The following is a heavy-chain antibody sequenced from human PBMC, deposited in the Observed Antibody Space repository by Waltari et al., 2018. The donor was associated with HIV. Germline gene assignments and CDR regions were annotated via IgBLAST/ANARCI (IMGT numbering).Heavy chain of an antibody. CDR3: TSTGGGITDY. CDR1: GFTLTNAW. Sequence: EVQLVESGGGLVKPGESLRLSCAASGFTLTNAWMSWVRQAPGKGLEWVGRIKSEDDGGTTDYAAPVKGRFTISRDESQNALYLQMNSLKTEDTALYYCTSTGGGITDYWGQGTLVTVSS. J-gene: IGHJ4*02. D-gene: IGHD2-15*01. CDR2: IKSEDDGGTT. V-gene: IGHV3-15*01.